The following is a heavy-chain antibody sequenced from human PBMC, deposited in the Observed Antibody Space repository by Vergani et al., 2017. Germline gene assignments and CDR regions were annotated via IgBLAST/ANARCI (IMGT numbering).Heavy chain of an antibody. J-gene: IGHJ4*02. CDR2: IYYSGST. Sequence: QVQLQESGPGLVKPSETLSLTCTVSGGSISSYYWSWIRQHPGKGLEWIGYIYYSGSTYYNPSLKSRVTISVDTSKNQFSLKLSSVTAADTAVYYCAGMSGYEYYFDYWGQGTLVTVSS. V-gene: IGHV4-59*06. CDR3: AGMSGYEYYFDY. D-gene: IGHD5-12*01. CDR1: GGSISSYY.